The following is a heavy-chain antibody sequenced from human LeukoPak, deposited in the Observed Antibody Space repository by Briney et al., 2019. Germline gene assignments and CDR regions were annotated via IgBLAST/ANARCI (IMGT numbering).Heavy chain of an antibody. CDR1: GGSISSYY. Sequence: SETLSLTCTVSGGSISSYYWSWIRQPPGKGLEWIGYIYYSGSTNYNPSLKSRVTISVDTSKNQFSLKLSSVTAADTAVYYCARDPYGADYWGQGTLVTVSS. J-gene: IGHJ4*02. CDR2: IYYSGST. V-gene: IGHV4-59*01. CDR3: ARDPYGADY. D-gene: IGHD3-10*01.